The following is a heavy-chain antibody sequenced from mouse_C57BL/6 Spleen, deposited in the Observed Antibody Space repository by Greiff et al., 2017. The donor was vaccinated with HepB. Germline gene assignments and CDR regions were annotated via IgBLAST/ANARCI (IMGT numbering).Heavy chain of an antibody. CDR2: ISYDGSN. CDR3: AREGITTVVSYYYAMDY. CDR1: GYSITSGYY. J-gene: IGHJ4*01. D-gene: IGHD1-1*01. V-gene: IGHV3-6*01. Sequence: DVKLQESGPGLVKPSQSLSLTCSVTGYSITSGYYWNWIRQFPGNKLEWMGYISYDGSNNYNPSLKNRISITRDTSKNQFFLKLNSVTTEDTATYYCAREGITTVVSYYYAMDYWGQGTSVTVSS.